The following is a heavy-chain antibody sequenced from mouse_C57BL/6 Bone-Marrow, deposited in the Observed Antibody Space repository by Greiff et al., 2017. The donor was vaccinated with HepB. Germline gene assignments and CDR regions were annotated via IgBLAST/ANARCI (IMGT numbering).Heavy chain of an antibody. CDR2: INYDGSST. V-gene: IGHV5-16*01. J-gene: IGHJ2*01. D-gene: IGHD2-2*01. CDR1: GFTFSDYS. Sequence: EVKLVESEGGLVQPGSSMKLSCTASGFTFSDYSMAWVRQVPEKGLEWVANINYDGSSTYYLDSLKSRFIISRDNAKNILYLQMSSLKSEDTATYYCARDRGLHPLFDYWGQGTTLTVSS. CDR3: ARDRGLHPLFDY.